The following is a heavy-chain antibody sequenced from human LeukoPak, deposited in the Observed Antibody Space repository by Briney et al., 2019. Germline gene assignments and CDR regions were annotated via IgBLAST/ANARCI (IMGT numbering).Heavy chain of an antibody. CDR1: AFSLNAYN. CDR3: AKEHGGYSYGT. V-gene: IGHV3-21*01. J-gene: IGHJ5*02. Sequence: TGGSLRLSCAASAFSLNAYNMNWVRQAPGKGLEWVSSISYTGTYIYYADSVKGRFTISRDDSKNTLYLQMNSLRAEDTAVYYCAKEHGGYSYGTWGQGTLVTVSS. CDR2: ISYTGTYI. D-gene: IGHD5-18*01.